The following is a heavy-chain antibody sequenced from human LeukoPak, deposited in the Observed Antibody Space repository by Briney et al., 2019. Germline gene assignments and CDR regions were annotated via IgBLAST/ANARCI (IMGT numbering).Heavy chain of an antibody. V-gene: IGHV5-51*01. CDR1: GYNFTSYW. CDR2: IYPGDSDT. Sequence: GESLKISCKGSGYNFTSYWIGWVRQMPGKGLEWMGIIYPGDSDTRYNPSFQGQVTISADESISTAYLQWSSLKASDTAMYYCARHNRDDYYGWGSYYNDYWGQGTLVTVSS. CDR3: ARHNRDDYYGWGSYYNDY. D-gene: IGHD3-10*01. J-gene: IGHJ4*02.